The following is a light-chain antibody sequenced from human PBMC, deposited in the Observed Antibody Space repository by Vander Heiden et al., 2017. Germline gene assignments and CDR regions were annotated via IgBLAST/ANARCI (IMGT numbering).Light chain of an antibody. J-gene: IGLJ2*01. CDR2: EVN. CDR1: SRDAGSYTY. Sequence: QAALTQPPSVSGTHGQSHTISCTGSSRDAGSYTYVSWYQQPPDKRAKGLIYEVNNRPSGVSDRFSGSKSGITASLTIAGLQAEDEADYYCCSYTGSSNPFLFGGGTRLTVL. CDR3: CSYTGSSNPFL. V-gene: IGLV2-14*01.